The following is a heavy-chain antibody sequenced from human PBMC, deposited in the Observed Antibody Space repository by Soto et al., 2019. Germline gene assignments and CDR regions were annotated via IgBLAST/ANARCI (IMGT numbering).Heavy chain of an antibody. Sequence: EVQLLDSGGGLVQPGGSLRLSCAASRFIFKHYAMNWIRQAPGKGLEWVSSVSGSGDKTYYADSVKGRFTISRDNSKNTLYLDMSSLRAEDTAIYYCATSWFDFLYHFDYWGQGALVLVSS. V-gene: IGHV3-23*01. CDR1: RFIFKHYA. D-gene: IGHD3-10*01. CDR3: ATSWFDFLYHFDY. J-gene: IGHJ4*02. CDR2: VSGSGDKT.